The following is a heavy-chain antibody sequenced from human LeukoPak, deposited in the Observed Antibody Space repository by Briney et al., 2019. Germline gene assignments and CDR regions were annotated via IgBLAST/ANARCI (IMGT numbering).Heavy chain of an antibody. J-gene: IGHJ5*02. Sequence: GASVKVSCKASGYTFRNYCITWVRQAPGQGLEWMGWISPYDGNTRYAQKVQGRVTMTTDTSTSTAYMELRSLRADDTAVYYCTRGGSSGPEGWFDPWAQGTLVTVSS. D-gene: IGHD6-19*01. CDR2: ISPYDGNT. CDR1: GYTFRNYC. CDR3: TRGGSSGPEGWFDP. V-gene: IGHV1-18*01.